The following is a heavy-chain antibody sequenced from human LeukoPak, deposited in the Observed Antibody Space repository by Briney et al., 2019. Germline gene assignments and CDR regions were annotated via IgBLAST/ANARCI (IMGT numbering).Heavy chain of an antibody. Sequence: GGSLRLSSAVSGFTFLSFTISCVRQAPGKGLEWVSAISGSGGSTYHADSVKGRFTISRANAKNSLYLQMNILRAEDTGVYYCARGPGWFDPWGQGTLVTVSS. J-gene: IGHJ5*02. V-gene: IGHV3-23*01. CDR2: ISGSGGST. CDR3: ARGPGWFDP. CDR1: GFTFLSFT.